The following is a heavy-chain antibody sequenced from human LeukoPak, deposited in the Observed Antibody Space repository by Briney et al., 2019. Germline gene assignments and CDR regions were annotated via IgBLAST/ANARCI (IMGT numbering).Heavy chain of an antibody. Sequence: GGSLRLSCAASGFTFSSYGMHLVRQAPGKGLVWVSRINSDGSSTTYADSVKGRFTTSRDNAKNTLYLQMNSLRAEDTAVYYCARPLSGYSSSLGYWGQGTLVTVSS. CDR2: INSDGSST. CDR3: ARPLSGYSSSLGY. D-gene: IGHD6-6*01. J-gene: IGHJ4*02. V-gene: IGHV3-74*01. CDR1: GFTFSSYG.